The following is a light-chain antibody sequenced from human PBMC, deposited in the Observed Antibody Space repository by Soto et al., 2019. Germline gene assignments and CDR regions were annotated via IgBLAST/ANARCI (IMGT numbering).Light chain of an antibody. CDR3: CSYANTYTYVL. Sequence: QSALTQPRSVSGSRGQSVTISCTGTSSDVGDYKYVSWYQQLPGKAPKLIIYDFSKRPSGVPDRFSGSKSVNRASLTISGLQAEDEAGYFCCSYANTYTYVLFGGGTQLTVL. CDR2: DFS. CDR1: SSDVGDYKY. J-gene: IGLJ2*01. V-gene: IGLV2-11*01.